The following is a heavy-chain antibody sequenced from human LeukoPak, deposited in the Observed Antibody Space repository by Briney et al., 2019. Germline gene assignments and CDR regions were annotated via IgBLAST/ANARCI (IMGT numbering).Heavy chain of an antibody. Sequence: PSETLSLTCTVSGGSISSYYWSWIRQPPGKGLEWIGYIYYSGSTNYNPSLKSRVTISVDTSKNQFSLKLSSVTAADTAVYYCARGSGSYNLDYWGQGTLVTVSS. CDR3: ARGSGSYNLDY. J-gene: IGHJ4*02. CDR1: GGSISSYY. CDR2: IYYSGST. D-gene: IGHD1-26*01. V-gene: IGHV4-59*01.